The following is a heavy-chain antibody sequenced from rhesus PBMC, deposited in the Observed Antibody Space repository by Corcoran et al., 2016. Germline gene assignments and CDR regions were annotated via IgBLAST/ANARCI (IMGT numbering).Heavy chain of an antibody. CDR3: ARGLTTQAY. CDR2: IYGSGGST. V-gene: IGHV4-160*01. D-gene: IGHD4-17*01. CDR1: GCPISGNY. Sequence: QVQLQESGPGLVKPSATLSLTCAVSGCPISGNYWSWIRPAPGKGLEWIGRIYGSGGSTDYNPSLKSRVTISTDTSKNQFSLKLSAVTASDTAVYYCARGLTTQAYWGQGVLVTVSS. J-gene: IGHJ4*01.